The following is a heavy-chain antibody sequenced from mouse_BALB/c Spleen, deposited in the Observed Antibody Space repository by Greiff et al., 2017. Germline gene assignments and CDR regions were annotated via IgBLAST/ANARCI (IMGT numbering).Heavy chain of an antibody. Sequence: QVQLQQSGAELVKPGASVKLSCKASGYTFTSYYMYWVKQRPGQGLEWIGEINPSNGGTNFNEEFKSKATLTVDKSSSTAYMQLSSLTSEDSAVYYCTCDVYYAMDYWGQGTSVTVSS. CDR1: GYTFTSYY. CDR2: INPSNGGT. CDR3: TCDVYYAMDY. J-gene: IGHJ4*01. V-gene: IGHV1S81*02. D-gene: IGHD2-3*01.